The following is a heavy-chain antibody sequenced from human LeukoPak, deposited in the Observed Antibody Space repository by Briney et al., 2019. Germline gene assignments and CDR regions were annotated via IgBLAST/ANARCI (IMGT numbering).Heavy chain of an antibody. D-gene: IGHD4-17*01. CDR1: GFTFSSYA. Sequence: GGSLRLSCAASGFTFSSYAMSWVRQAPGKGLEWVSAISGSGGSTYYADSVKGRFTISRDSSKNTLYLQMNSLRAEDTAVYYCARDPSPFYGDYGYWGQGTLVTVSS. CDR2: ISGSGGST. J-gene: IGHJ4*02. V-gene: IGHV3-23*01. CDR3: ARDPSPFYGDYGY.